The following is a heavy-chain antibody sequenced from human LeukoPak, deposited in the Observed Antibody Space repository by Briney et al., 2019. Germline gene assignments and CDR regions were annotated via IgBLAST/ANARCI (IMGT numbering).Heavy chain of an antibody. CDR2: ISSSSGTI. Sequence: GGSLRLSCAASGFTFSSYSMNWVRQAPGKGLEWVSYISSSSGTINYADSVKGRSTISGDNARKSLYLQMNSLRAEDTAVYYCARDHNYAFDYWGQGTLVPVSS. CDR1: GFTFSSYS. CDR3: ARDHNYAFDY. V-gene: IGHV3-48*01. J-gene: IGHJ4*02. D-gene: IGHD5-18*01.